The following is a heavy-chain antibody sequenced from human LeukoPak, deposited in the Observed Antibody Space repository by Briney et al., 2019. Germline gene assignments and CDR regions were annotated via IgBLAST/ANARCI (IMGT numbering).Heavy chain of an antibody. V-gene: IGHV1-18*01. Sequence: PSVKLSCKASGYTFTSYGISWVRQAPGQGLEWMGWISAHNGNTNYAQKLQGRVTMTRNTSISTAYMELSRLRSEDTAVYYCARGFRRGYSYGYVFGYWGQGTLVTVSS. J-gene: IGHJ4*02. CDR3: ARGFRRGYSYGYVFGY. CDR2: ISAHNGNT. D-gene: IGHD5-18*01. CDR1: GYTFTSYG.